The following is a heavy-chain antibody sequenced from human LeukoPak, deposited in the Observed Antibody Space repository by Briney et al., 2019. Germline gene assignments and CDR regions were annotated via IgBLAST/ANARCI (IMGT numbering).Heavy chain of an antibody. CDR1: GYPFSTWE. CDR3: ARGPRNDP. J-gene: IGHJ5*02. V-gene: IGHV1-8*01. D-gene: IGHD1-14*01. Sequence: ASVKVSCKTSGYPFSTWEINWVRQAAGQGLEWLGWVHPDSGNTDYAQKFRGRVTMSRDTSTSTAYMELSGLRLDDTAVYFCARGPRNDPWGQGTLVTVSS. CDR2: VHPDSGNT.